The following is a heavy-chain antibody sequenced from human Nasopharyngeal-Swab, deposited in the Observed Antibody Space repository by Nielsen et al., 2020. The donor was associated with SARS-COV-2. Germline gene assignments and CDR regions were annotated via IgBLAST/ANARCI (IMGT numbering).Heavy chain of an antibody. CDR3: ARVRTGYSSGWYLTEYFHH. J-gene: IGHJ1*01. Sequence: VRQAPGKGLEWVGHIYYSGSAYYYPSLKNRLTISVGKSKNQISLLLSSVTAADAAVDYCARVRTGYSSGWYLTEYFHHWGQGTLVTVSS. V-gene: IGHV4-4*02. D-gene: IGHD6-19*01. CDR2: IYYSGSA.